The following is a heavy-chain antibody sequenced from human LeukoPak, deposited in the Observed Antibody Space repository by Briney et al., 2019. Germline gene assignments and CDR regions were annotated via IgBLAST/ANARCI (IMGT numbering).Heavy chain of an antibody. CDR3: ARGYVTRGYYYYYMDV. D-gene: IGHD2-21*02. V-gene: IGHV1-69*13. CDR1: GGTFSSYA. Sequence: ASVKVSCKPSGGTFSSYAFTWVRQAPGQGLEWMGGVIPIFNTSNYAQKFQGRVTITADQSTNTAFMELSSLRSEDTAVYYCARGYVTRGYYYYYMDVWGKGTTVTVSS. CDR2: VIPIFNTS. J-gene: IGHJ6*03.